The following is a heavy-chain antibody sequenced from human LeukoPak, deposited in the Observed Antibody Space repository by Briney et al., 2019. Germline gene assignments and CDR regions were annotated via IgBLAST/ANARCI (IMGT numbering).Heavy chain of an antibody. D-gene: IGHD1-26*01. Sequence: GGSLRLSCAASGFTVSSNYMSWVRQAPGKGLEWVSVIYSGGSTYYAESVKGRFTISRDNSKNTLYLKMNSLRAEDTAVYYCARGWDRAFDIWGQGTMVTVSS. CDR2: IYSGGST. J-gene: IGHJ3*02. CDR1: GFTVSSNY. CDR3: ARGWDRAFDI. V-gene: IGHV3-66*01.